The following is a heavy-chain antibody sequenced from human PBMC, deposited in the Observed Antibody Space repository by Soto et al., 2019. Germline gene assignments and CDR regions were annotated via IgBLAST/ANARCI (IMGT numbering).Heavy chain of an antibody. CDR2: IYYSGST. J-gene: IGHJ6*02. CDR3: ARGGGGSYDSNYGMDV. CDR1: GGSISSGGYY. V-gene: IGHV4-31*03. Sequence: QVQLQESGPGLVKPSQTLSLTCTVSGGSISSGGYYWSWIRQHPGKGLEWIGYIYYSGSTYYNPSLKRRVTISVEPSKNQFSLKLSSVTAADTAVYYCARGGGGSYDSNYGMDVWGQGTTVTVSS. D-gene: IGHD1-26*01.